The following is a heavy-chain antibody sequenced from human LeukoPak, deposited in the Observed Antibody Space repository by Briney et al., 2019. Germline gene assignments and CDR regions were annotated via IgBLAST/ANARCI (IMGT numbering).Heavy chain of an antibody. CDR1: GFTFSSYG. V-gene: IGHV3-30*02. CDR3: ARNIAVAGALFDY. CDR2: IRYDGSNK. J-gene: IGHJ4*02. Sequence: GGSLRLSCAASGFTFSSYGMHWVRQAPGKGLEWVAFIRYDGSNKYYADSVKGRFTISRVNSKNTLYLQMNSLRAEDTAVYYCARNIAVAGALFDYWGQGTLVTVSS. D-gene: IGHD6-19*01.